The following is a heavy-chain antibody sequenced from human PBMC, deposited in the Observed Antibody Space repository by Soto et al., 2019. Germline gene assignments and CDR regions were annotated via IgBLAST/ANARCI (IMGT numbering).Heavy chain of an antibody. V-gene: IGHV4-39*01. Sequence: QLQLQESGPGLVKPSETLSLTCTVSGGSISSSSYYWGWIRQPPGKGLEWIGSIYYSGSTYYNPSLQSRVPISVAPSKNQFSLTLRSVTAADTAVYYCARMGDIVVVQAVDDAFDIWGQGTMVTVSS. J-gene: IGHJ3*02. CDR3: ARMGDIVVVQAVDDAFDI. D-gene: IGHD2-2*01. CDR1: GGSISSSSYY. CDR2: IYYSGST.